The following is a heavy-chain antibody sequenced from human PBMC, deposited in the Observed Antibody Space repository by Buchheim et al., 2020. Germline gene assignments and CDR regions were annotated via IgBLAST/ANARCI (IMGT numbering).Heavy chain of an antibody. J-gene: IGHJ4*02. D-gene: IGHD2-2*01. Sequence: QVQLQESGPGLVKPSETLSLTCTVSGGSISSYYWSWIRQPPGKGLEWIGYIYYSGSTNYNPSLKSRVTISVDTSKNQFSLKLSSVTAADTAVYYCARGAYAEGLDYWGQGTL. CDR3: ARGAYAEGLDY. CDR1: GGSISSYY. CDR2: IYYSGST. V-gene: IGHV4-59*01.